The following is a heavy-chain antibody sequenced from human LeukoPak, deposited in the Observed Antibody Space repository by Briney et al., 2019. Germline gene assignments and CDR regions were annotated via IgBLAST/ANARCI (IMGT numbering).Heavy chain of an antibody. CDR2: ISSSSSSTI. CDR1: GFTFSSYS. V-gene: IGHV3-48*01. D-gene: IGHD3-3*01. J-gene: IGHJ4*02. CDR3: ASQSYYDFWSGYPKALDY. Sequence: GGSLRLSCAASGFTFSSYSMNWVRQAPGKGLEWVSYISSSSSSTIYYADSVKGRFTISRDNAKNSLYLQMNSLRAEDTAVYYCASQSYYDFWSGYPKALDYWGQGTLVTVSS.